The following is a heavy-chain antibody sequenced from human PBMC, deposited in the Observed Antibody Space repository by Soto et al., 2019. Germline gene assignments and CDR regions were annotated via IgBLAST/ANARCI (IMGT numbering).Heavy chain of an antibody. J-gene: IGHJ4*02. CDR1: GDSISSRGFY. CDR3: ATGAWSGTGYYGFDY. Sequence: QVQLQESGPGLVKPSQTLSLTCTVSGDSISSRGFYWNWVRQHPGKGLEWIGYILYSGRTYYNPSLKRRVIISVDPSRNEPALKLASVTAADTALYFCATGAWSGTGYYGFDYWGQGTLGTVSS. D-gene: IGHD3-3*01. CDR2: ILYSGRT. V-gene: IGHV4-31*03.